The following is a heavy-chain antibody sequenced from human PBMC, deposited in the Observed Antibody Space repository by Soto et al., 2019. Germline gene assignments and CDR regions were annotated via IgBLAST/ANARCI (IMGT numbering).Heavy chain of an antibody. V-gene: IGHV3-66*01. CDR3: ARECGRPSTKAFDL. Sequence: VKLVESGGGLVQPGGSLRVSCAASGFTVSSNFMNWVRQAPGKGPEWLSVVYTGPGTYYADSVKDRIIISRDYSRNTLYLQLNGPRAEDQAIYYCARECGRPSTKAFDLWGQGTVVTVSP. D-gene: IGHD2-15*01. J-gene: IGHJ3*01. CDR2: VYTGPGT. CDR1: GFTVSSNF.